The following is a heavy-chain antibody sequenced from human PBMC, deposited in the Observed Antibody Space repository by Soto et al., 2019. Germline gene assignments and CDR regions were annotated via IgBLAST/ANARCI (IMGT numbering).Heavy chain of an antibody. D-gene: IGHD2-2*01. CDR2: INHSGST. Sequence: QVQLQQWGAGLLKPSETLSLTCAVYGGSFSGYFWSWIRQPPGKGLEWIGEINHSGSTNYKPSLKSRVTISVDTSKNQFSLKLSSVTAADTAVYYCANVVPAAKVYYYGMDVWGQGTTVTVSS. J-gene: IGHJ6*02. V-gene: IGHV4-34*01. CDR1: GGSFSGYF. CDR3: ANVVPAAKVYYYGMDV.